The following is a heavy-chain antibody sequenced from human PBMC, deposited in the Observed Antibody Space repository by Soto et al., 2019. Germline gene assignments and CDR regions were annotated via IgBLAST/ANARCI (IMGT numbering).Heavy chain of an antibody. CDR1: GGSFSGYI. D-gene: IGHD6-19*01. Sequence: SETLSLTCDVYGGSFSGYIWTWIRQTPGKGLQWIGQINHSGSANYNPSLKSRVTISVHTSNSQFSLELSSVTAADTAVYYCARGLITWSQYPGGWYYFASCXQGTQVTVSS. CDR3: ARGLITWSQYPGGWYYFAS. J-gene: IGHJ4*02. V-gene: IGHV4-34*01. CDR2: INHSGSA.